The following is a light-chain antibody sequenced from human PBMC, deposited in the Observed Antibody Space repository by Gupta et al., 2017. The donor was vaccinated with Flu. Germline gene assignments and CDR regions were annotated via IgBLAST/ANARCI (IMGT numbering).Light chain of an antibody. CDR3: GTWDNSLSVVV. J-gene: IGLJ2*01. CDR2: DND. Sequence: QSVLTQPPSVSAAPGQKVTISCSGSSSNIGINHVSWYQLLPGTAPKLLIYDNDQRPSGIPDRFSGSKSGTSATLAITGLQTGEEADYYCGTWDNSLSVVVFGGGTKVAV. CDR1: SSNIGINH. V-gene: IGLV1-51*01.